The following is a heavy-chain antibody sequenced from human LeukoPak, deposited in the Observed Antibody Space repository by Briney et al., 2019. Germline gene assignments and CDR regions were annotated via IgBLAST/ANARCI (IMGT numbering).Heavy chain of an antibody. CDR3: ANADDILTSYDY. D-gene: IGHD3-9*01. J-gene: IGHJ4*02. V-gene: IGHV3-43*02. Sequence: PGGSLRLSCAASGLTFGDYAMHWVRQAPGKGLEWVSLISGDGGSTYYADSVKGRFTISRDNSKNSLYLQMNSLTTEDTALYYCANADDILTSYDYWGQGTLVTVSS. CDR1: GLTFGDYA. CDR2: ISGDGGST.